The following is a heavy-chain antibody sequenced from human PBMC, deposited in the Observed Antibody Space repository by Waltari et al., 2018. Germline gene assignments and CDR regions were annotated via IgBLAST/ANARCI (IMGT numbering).Heavy chain of an antibody. CDR1: GLIFSSFW. J-gene: IGHJ5*02. Sequence: EVQLLVSGGDLVQPGGSLRPSGAASGLIFSSFWMTWVRQTPGKGLEWVAKIYPDGNEKYYVDSGKGRFTISRDNAKKSVVLQMESLRVEDTGIYYCVRDTRYYWFDPRGQGTRVIVSS. CDR2: IYPDGNEK. D-gene: IGHD3-10*01. V-gene: IGHV3-7*01. CDR3: VRDTRYYWFDP.